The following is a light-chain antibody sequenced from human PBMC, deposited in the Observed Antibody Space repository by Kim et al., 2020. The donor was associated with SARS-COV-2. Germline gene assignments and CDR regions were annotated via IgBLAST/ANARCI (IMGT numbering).Light chain of an antibody. J-gene: IGKJ1*01. V-gene: IGKV3-11*01. CDR1: QRVSSY. Sequence: SPGESATLSCRASQRVSSYLAWYQQKPGQAPRLLIYDASTRATGIPARFSGSGSGTDFTLTISSLEPEDFAVYYCQQRSNWPPWTFGQGTKVDIK. CDR3: QQRSNWPPWT. CDR2: DAS.